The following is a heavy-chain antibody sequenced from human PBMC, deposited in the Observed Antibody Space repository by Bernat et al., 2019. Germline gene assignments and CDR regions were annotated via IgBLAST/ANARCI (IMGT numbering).Heavy chain of an antibody. CDR2: ISHDGDYK. CDR3: ARSRNYDCGAFDI. Sequence: QVQLVESGGGVVQPGRSLRLSCAASGFTFTAYGIHWVRQAPGKGLEWVAIISHDGDYKYYADSVKGRITISRDTSKNTVYLQMDSLRAEDTAVYYCARSRNYDCGAFDIWGQGTLVTGSS. V-gene: IGHV3-30*03. CDR1: GFTFTAYG. D-gene: IGHD1-7*01. J-gene: IGHJ3*02.